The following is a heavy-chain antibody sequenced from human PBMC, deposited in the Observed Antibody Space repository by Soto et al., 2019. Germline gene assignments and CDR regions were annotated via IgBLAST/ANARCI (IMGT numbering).Heavy chain of an antibody. CDR1: GGSFSGYY. V-gene: IGHV4-34*01. Sequence: SETLSLTCAVYGGSFSGYYWSWIRQPPGKGLEWIGEINHSGSTNYNPSLKSRVTISVDTSKNQFSLKLSSVTAADTAVYYCARGVPRNQYYDFWSGTQGIDPWGQGTLVTVSS. D-gene: IGHD3-3*01. CDR3: ARGVPRNQYYDFWSGTQGIDP. J-gene: IGHJ5*02. CDR2: INHSGST.